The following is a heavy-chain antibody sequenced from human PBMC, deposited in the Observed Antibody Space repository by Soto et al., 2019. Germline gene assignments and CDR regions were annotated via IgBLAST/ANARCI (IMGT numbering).Heavy chain of an antibody. V-gene: IGHV5-51*01. D-gene: IGHD2-21*02. CDR3: AGLAVTSSTHFDY. CDR2: IYPPDSDV. J-gene: IGHJ4*02. CDR1: GYRFIAYW. Sequence: GESLKISCKGSGYRFIAYWIGWVRQKPGEGLELMGIIYPPDSDVRYSPSFQGQVTISVDKSISTAYVQWSSLKASDTAIYYCAGLAVTSSTHFDYWGQGTPVTVSS.